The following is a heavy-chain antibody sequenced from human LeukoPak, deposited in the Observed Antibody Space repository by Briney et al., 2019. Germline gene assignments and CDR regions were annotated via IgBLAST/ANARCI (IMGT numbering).Heavy chain of an antibody. D-gene: IGHD1-26*01. CDR2: INHSGST. Sequence: PSQTLSLTCAVYGGSFSGYYWSWIRQPPGKGLEWIGEINHSGSTNYNPSLKSRVTIPVDTSKNQFSLKLSSVTAADTAVYYCASFSGSPYYFDYWGQGTLVTVSS. CDR1: GGSFSGYY. J-gene: IGHJ4*02. CDR3: ASFSGSPYYFDY. V-gene: IGHV4-34*01.